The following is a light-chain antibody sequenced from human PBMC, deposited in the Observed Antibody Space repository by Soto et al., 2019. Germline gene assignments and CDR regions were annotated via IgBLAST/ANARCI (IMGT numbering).Light chain of an antibody. CDR1: QTISSW. Sequence: QTNQSPSALSGSVGDRDTITCRASQTISSWLAWYQQKPGKAPKLLIYKASTLKSGVPSRFSGSGSGTEFTLTISSLQPDDFATYYCQHYNSYSEAFGQGTKVDIK. J-gene: IGKJ1*01. CDR3: QHYNSYSEA. V-gene: IGKV1-5*03. CDR2: KAS.